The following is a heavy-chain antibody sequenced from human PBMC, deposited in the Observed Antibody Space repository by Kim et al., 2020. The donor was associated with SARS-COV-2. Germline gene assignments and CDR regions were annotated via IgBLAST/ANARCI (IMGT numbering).Heavy chain of an antibody. CDR3: CTMTVVDGGDY. J-gene: IGHJ4*02. Sequence: GGSLRLSCAASGFAFSVATMHWVRQASGRGLEWVGQIRSKTNNYATAYAASVKGRFTISRNDSENTAYLQVNSLKTEGTALYYCCTMTVVDGGDYWGQGTLVTVSS. D-gene: IGHD3-22*01. CDR1: GFAFSVAT. CDR2: IRSKTNNYAT. V-gene: IGHV3-73*01.